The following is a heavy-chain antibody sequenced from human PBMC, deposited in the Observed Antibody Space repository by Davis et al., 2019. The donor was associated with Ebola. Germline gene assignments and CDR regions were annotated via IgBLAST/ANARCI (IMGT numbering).Heavy chain of an antibody. D-gene: IGHD1-26*01. J-gene: IGHJ5*02. CDR1: GFVFSSYV. CDR2: ITDNGHV. V-gene: IGHV3-21*01. Sequence: GESLKISCAASGFVFSSYVMSWVRRAPGKGLEWVSFITDNGHVYYADSLKGRFAISRDNAKNSLYLQMNSLRAEDTAVYYCMRWSLYSGHDCDLWGQGTLVTVS. CDR3: MRWSLYSGHDCDL.